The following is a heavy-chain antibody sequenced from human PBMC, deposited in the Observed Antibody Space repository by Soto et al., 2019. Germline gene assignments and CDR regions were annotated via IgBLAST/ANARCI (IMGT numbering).Heavy chain of an antibody. CDR1: GGSVSSGSYY. J-gene: IGHJ5*02. Sequence: QVQLQESGPGLVKPSETLSLTCTVSGGSVSSGSYYWSWIRQPPGKGLEWIGYIYYSGSTNYNPSLNSRVTISVDTSKHQCSLKLSSVTAADTAVYYCAGGEVQLERRGFSWFDPWGQGTLVTVSS. CDR3: AGGEVQLERRGFSWFDP. CDR2: IYYSGST. D-gene: IGHD1-1*01. V-gene: IGHV4-61*01.